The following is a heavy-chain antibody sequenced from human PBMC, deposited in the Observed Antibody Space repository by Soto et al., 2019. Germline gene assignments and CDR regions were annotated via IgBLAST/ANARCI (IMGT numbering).Heavy chain of an antibody. Sequence: EVQLVESGGTLVQPGGSLKLSCAASGFDASVNFMTWVRQAPGKGLEWVTAINNAGTTFYADSVKGRFSISREDSKNTLYLHMNSLRVEHTAMYYCVRENYYYGMDVCGQGTAVTVSS. V-gene: IGHV3-66*01. J-gene: IGHJ6*02. CDR2: INNAGTT. CDR3: VRENYYYGMDV. CDR1: GFDASVNF.